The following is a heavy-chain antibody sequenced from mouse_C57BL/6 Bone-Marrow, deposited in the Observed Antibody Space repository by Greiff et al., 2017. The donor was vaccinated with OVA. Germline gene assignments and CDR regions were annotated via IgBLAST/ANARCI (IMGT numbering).Heavy chain of an antibody. CDR3: ARQGDYDVDAMDY. CDR1: GFTFSSYG. J-gene: IGHJ4*01. CDR2: ISSGGSYT. Sequence: EVQRVESGGDLVKPGGSLKLSCAASGFTFSSYGMSWVRQTPDKRLEWVATISSGGSYTYYPDSVKGRFTISRDNAKNTLYLQMSSLKSEDTAMYYCARQGDYDVDAMDYWGQGTSVTVSS. V-gene: IGHV5-6*01. D-gene: IGHD2-4*01.